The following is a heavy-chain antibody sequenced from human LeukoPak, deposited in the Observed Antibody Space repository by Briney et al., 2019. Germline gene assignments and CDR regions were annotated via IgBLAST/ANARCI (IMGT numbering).Heavy chain of an antibody. CDR2: IYSGGST. CDR3: ARFDYGDYFGAFDI. D-gene: IGHD4-17*01. J-gene: IGHJ3*02. Sequence: RAGGSLRLSCAASGFTLSAYSINWVRQAPGKGLEWVSVIYSGGSTYYADSVKGRFTISRDNSKNTLYLQMNSLRAEDTAVYYCARFDYGDYFGAFDIWGQGTMVTVSS. CDR1: GFTLSAYS. V-gene: IGHV3-53*01.